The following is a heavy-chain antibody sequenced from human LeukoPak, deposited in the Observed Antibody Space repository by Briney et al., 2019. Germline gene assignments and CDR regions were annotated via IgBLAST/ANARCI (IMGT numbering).Heavy chain of an antibody. Sequence: GGSLRLSCAASGFTFSSYSMNWVRQAPGEGLEWVSYISSSSSTIYYADSVKGRFTISRDNAKNSLYLQMNSLRDEDTAVYYCARDRREQWPPLYGMDVWGQGTTVTVSS. J-gene: IGHJ6*02. V-gene: IGHV3-48*02. CDR3: ARDRREQWPPLYGMDV. D-gene: IGHD6-19*01. CDR1: GFTFSSYS. CDR2: ISSSSSTI.